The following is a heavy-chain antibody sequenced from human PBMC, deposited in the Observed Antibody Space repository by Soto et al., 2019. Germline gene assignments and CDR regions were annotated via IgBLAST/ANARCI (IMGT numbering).Heavy chain of an antibody. CDR3: ARMIREYCSGGSCYTNWFDP. V-gene: IGHV1-2*04. CDR1: GYTFTGYY. D-gene: IGHD2-15*01. Sequence: ASVKLSCKASGYTFTGYYMHWVRQAPEQGLEWMGWINPNSGGTNYAQKFQGWVTMTRDTSISTAYMELSRLRSDDTAVYYCARMIREYCSGGSCYTNWFDPWGQGTLVTVSS. J-gene: IGHJ5*02. CDR2: INPNSGGT.